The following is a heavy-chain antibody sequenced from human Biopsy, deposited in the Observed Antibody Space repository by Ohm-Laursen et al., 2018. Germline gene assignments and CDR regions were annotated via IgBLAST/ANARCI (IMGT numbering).Heavy chain of an antibody. J-gene: IGHJ6*02. Sequence: TQTLTLTCSFSGFSLSARGMRVSWIRQAPGKALEWLARVDWDDYKDYSASLQTKLSISKDTSNDQMVLTVKNVEPADTATYYCARTPILIVSAGLVYRHRRHLQGMDVWGQGIAVTVS. CDR2: VDWDDYK. CDR3: ARTPILIVSAGLVYRHRRHLQGMDV. D-gene: IGHD6-13*01. V-gene: IGHV2-70*04. CDR1: GFSLSARGMR.